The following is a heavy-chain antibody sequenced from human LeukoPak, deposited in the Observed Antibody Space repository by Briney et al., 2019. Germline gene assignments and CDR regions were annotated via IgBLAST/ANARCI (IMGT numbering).Heavy chain of an antibody. J-gene: IGHJ4*02. D-gene: IGHD5-24*01. CDR3: AKGGEMGTIRGYFDY. CDR1: GFIFSSYG. Sequence: GGSLRLSCAASGFIFSSYGMHWVRQAPGKGLEWVAVISYVGSDKYYTDSVRGRFTISRDNSKTTLYLQMNSLRTEDTAVDYCAKGGEMGTIRGYFDYLGQGTLVTVSS. V-gene: IGHV3-30*18. CDR2: ISYVGSDK.